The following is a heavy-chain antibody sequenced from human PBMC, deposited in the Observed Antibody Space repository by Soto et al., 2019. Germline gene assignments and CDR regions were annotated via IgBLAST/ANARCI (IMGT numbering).Heavy chain of an antibody. Sequence: QVQLQESGPGLVKPSETLSLTCTVSGGSISSYYWSWIRQPPGKGLEWIGYIYYSGRTNYHPALKSRVTISVDTSQNQTSLKLSSVTAADTAVYYCARVEYSSGFHYSGQGTLVAVSS. D-gene: IGHD6-19*01. CDR2: IYYSGRT. J-gene: IGHJ4*02. CDR3: ARVEYSSGFHY. V-gene: IGHV4-59*01. CDR1: GGSISSYY.